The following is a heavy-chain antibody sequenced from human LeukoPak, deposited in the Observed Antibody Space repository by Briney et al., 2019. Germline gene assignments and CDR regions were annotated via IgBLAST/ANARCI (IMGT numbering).Heavy chain of an antibody. V-gene: IGHV3-21*01. CDR2: IDAGGSYI. CDR1: GFALSGDN. CDR3: ARDQAIDIRAYDI. J-gene: IGHJ3*02. D-gene: IGHD5-12*01. Sequence: GGSLRLSCAASGFALSGDNMNWVRQAPGNGLEWVSFIDAGGSYIRYADSVKGRFTISRDNAKNSLFLQMNSLRAEDTAMYFCARDQAIDIRAYDIWGQGTMVTVSS.